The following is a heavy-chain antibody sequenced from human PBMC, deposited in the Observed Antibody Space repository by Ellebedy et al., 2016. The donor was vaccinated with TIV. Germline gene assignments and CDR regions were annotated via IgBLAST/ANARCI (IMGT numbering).Heavy chain of an antibody. J-gene: IGHJ1*01. Sequence: PGGSLRLSCAASGFTFSIYAMSWVRQAPGKGLEWVSLISGSGDSTYYADSVKGRFTISRDNSKNTLYVQMNSLRAEDTAVYYCIFKGMSARLYWGQGTLVTVSS. V-gene: IGHV3-23*01. CDR2: ISGSGDST. D-gene: IGHD6-6*01. CDR3: IFKGMSARLY. CDR1: GFTFSIYA.